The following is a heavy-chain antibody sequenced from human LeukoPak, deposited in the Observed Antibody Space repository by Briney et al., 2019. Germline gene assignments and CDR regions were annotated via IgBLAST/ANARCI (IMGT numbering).Heavy chain of an antibody. Sequence: GGSLRLSCAASGFTVSSIYMSWVRQAPGKGLEWVSVIYSGGSTYYADSVKGRFTISRDSSKNTLYLQMNSLRAEDTAVYYCARAFSGSYSDWGQGTLVTVSS. CDR2: IYSGGST. J-gene: IGHJ4*02. CDR3: ARAFSGSYSD. CDR1: GFTVSSIY. D-gene: IGHD1-26*01. V-gene: IGHV3-53*01.